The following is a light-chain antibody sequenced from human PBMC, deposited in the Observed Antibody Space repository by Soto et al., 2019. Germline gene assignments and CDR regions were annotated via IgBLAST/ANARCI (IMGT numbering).Light chain of an antibody. CDR3: QAWDSSTYV. CDR2: QDN. J-gene: IGLJ1*01. CDR1: KLGDKY. Sequence: YELTQPPSVSVSPGQTASITCSGDKLGDKYACWYQQKPGQSPVLVIYQDNKRPSGIPERFSGSNSGNTATLTISGTQAMDEADYYCQAWDSSTYVFGTGTKLTVL. V-gene: IGLV3-1*01.